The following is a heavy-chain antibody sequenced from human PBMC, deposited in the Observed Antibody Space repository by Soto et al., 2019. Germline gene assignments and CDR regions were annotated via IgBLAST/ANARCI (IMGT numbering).Heavy chain of an antibody. V-gene: IGHV3-7*01. CDR1: GFTFRSYW. J-gene: IGHJ3*01. CDR2: IKQDGSEK. Sequence: GGSLRLSCAASGFTFRSYWMSWVRQAPGKGLEWVANIKQDGSEKYYVDSVKGRFTISRDNAKDSLYLQMNSLRAEDTAVYYCANGDAFDVWGQGTLVTV. CDR3: ANGDAFDV.